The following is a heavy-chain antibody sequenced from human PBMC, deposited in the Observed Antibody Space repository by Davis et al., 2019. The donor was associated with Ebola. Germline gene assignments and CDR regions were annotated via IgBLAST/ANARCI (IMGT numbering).Heavy chain of an antibody. CDR3: ARGGMTTVTPIDY. D-gene: IGHD4-17*01. CDR2: INPYSGGT. CDR1: GYTFTGYY. Sequence: ASVKVSCKASGYTFTGYYMHWVRQAPGQGLEWMGRINPYSGGTNYAQKFQGRVTMTTDTSTSTAYMELRSLRSDDPAVYYCARGGMTTVTPIDYWGQGTLVTVSS. J-gene: IGHJ4*02. V-gene: IGHV1-2*06.